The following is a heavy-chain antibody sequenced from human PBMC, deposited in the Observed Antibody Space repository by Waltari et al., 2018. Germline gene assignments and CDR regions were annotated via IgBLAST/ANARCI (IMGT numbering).Heavy chain of an antibody. V-gene: IGHV1-69*05. CDR2: VSPIFGTA. CDR1: GGTFSSYA. D-gene: IGHD5-18*01. CDR3: ASHVDTASPSPFDI. Sequence: QFQLVQSGAEVKKPGSSVKVSCKASGGTFSSYAISWVRQAPGQGLELLGGVSPIFGTANYAQKFKGRVTITTDESTSTAYMELSSLRSEETAVYYCASHVDTASPSPFDIWGQGTMVTVSS. J-gene: IGHJ3*02.